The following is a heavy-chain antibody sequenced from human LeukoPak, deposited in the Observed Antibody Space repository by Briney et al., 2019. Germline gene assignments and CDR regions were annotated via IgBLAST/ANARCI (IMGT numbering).Heavy chain of an antibody. D-gene: IGHD3-16*02. V-gene: IGHV6-1*01. CDR3: AKAVTLRLGELSPMLYMDV. Sequence: SQTLSLTCAISGDSVSSNSAAWNWIRQSPSRGLEWLGRTYYRSKWYNDYAVSVKSRITINPDTSKNQFSLQLNSVTPEDTAVYYCAKAVTLRLGELSPMLYMDVWGKGTTVTVSS. J-gene: IGHJ6*03. CDR1: GDSVSSNSAA. CDR2: TYYRSKWYN.